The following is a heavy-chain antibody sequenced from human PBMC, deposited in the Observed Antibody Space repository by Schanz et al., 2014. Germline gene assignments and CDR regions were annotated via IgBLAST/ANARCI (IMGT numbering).Heavy chain of an antibody. CDR1: GFTFSSYA. Sequence: EVQLLESGGGLVQPGGSLRLSCEASGFTFSSYAMSWVRQAPGKGLEWVSAISGSGGNTYYADSVKGRFTISRVSAEISLYLQMNSLRAEDTAVSYFARAAYCTSVSCSLFVRDYWGQGTLVTVSS. CDR2: ISGSGGNT. CDR3: ARAAYCTSVSCSLFVRDY. V-gene: IGHV3-23*01. J-gene: IGHJ4*02. D-gene: IGHD2-2*01.